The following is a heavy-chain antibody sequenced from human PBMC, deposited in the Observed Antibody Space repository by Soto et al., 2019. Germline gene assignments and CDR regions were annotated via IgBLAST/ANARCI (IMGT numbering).Heavy chain of an antibody. Sequence: QVQLVESGGGVVQPGTSLILSCAASGLPFSTYGMHWVRQAPGKGVEWVAVISYDAINKYYGDSVKGRFTSSRDNSKNMLYLQRSSGCAEDTAVYYCGKSFSLYAIVTGNFDIASDYWGRGTLVTVSS. J-gene: IGHJ4*02. D-gene: IGHD2-8*01. CDR1: GLPFSTYG. CDR3: GKSFSLYAIVTGNFDIASDY. CDR2: ISYDAINK. V-gene: IGHV3-30*18.